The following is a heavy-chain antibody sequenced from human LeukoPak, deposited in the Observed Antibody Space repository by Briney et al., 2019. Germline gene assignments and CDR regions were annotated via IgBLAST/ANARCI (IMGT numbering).Heavy chain of an antibody. Sequence: SETLSLTCAVYGGSFSGYYWSWIRQPPGKGLEWIGEINHSGSTNYNPSLKSRVTISVDTSKNQFSLKLGSVTAADTAVYYCARDPISMVANAQTFDYWGQGTLVTVSS. CDR1: GGSFSGYY. D-gene: IGHD3-10*01. CDR2: INHSGST. J-gene: IGHJ4*02. V-gene: IGHV4-34*01. CDR3: ARDPISMVANAQTFDY.